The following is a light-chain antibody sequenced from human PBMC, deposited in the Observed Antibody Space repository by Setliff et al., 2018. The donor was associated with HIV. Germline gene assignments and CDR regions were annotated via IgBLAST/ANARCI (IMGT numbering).Light chain of an antibody. CDR3: CSYAGSSTFPYV. J-gene: IGLJ1*01. V-gene: IGLV2-23*02. Sequence: GSPGQSITISCTGTSGDVGIYNLVSWYQQHPGKAPKLMIYEVRKRPSGVSNRFSGSKSGNTASLTISGLQAEDEADYYCCSYAGSSTFPYVFGTGTKVTVL. CDR1: SGDVGIYNL. CDR2: EVR.